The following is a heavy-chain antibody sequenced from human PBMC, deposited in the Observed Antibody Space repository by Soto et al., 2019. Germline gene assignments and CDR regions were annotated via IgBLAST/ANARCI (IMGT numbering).Heavy chain of an antibody. Sequence: QVQLQESGPGLVKPSETLSLTCTVSGDSISTVYYCWSWIRQSPDKGLEWIGHIYDGGSTYSNPSHRRRVAISLDTSKKQFSLKLNSVIAAETAVYYGTRGPSGDQVDYWGQGTLVTVSS. J-gene: IGHJ4*02. CDR1: GDSISTVYYC. V-gene: IGHV4-30-4*01. CDR3: TRGPSGDQVDY. D-gene: IGHD7-27*01. CDR2: IYDGGST.